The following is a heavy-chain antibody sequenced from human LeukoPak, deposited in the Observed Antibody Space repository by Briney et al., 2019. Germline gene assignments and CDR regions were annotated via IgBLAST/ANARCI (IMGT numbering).Heavy chain of an antibody. CDR2: IYYSGST. CDR1: GGSISSSSYY. D-gene: IGHD5-12*01. CDR3: ARYGVVATITWDY. V-gene: IGHV4-39*07. J-gene: IGHJ4*02. Sequence: SETLSLTCTVSGGSISSSSYYWGWIRQPPGKGLEWIGSIYYSGSTYYNPSLKSRVTISVDTSKNQFSLKLSSVTAADTAVYYCARYGVVATITWDYRGQGTLVTVSS.